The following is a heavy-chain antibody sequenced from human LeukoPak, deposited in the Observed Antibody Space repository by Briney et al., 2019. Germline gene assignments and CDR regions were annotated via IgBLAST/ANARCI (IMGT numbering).Heavy chain of an antibody. V-gene: IGHV3-43*02. CDR1: GLPIGDFA. Sequence: PGGSLRLSRVASGLPIGDFAMHWVRQAPGKGLEWVSLISGDGVSTFYADSVKGRFSISRDNSKNSLSLEMNSLRTEDTAMYYCARESGKFDYWGQGTLVAVSS. CDR2: ISGDGVST. CDR3: ARESGKFDY. J-gene: IGHJ4*02.